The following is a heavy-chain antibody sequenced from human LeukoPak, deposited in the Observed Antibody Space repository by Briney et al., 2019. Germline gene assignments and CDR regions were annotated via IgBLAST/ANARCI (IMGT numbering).Heavy chain of an antibody. CDR3: ARGAVLAVAGPIDY. V-gene: IGHV4-4*02. CDR2: IYHSGST. D-gene: IGHD6-19*01. CDR1: GGSISSSNW. J-gene: IGHJ4*02. Sequence: SETLSLTCAVSGGSISSSNWWSWVRQPPGKGLEWIGEIYHSGSTNYNPSLKSRVTISVDKSKNQFSLKLSSVTAADTAVYYCARGAVLAVAGPIDYWGQGTLVTVSS.